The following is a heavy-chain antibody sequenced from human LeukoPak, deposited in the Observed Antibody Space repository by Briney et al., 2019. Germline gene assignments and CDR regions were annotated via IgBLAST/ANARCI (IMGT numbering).Heavy chain of an antibody. Sequence: GASVTVSCKASGGTFSSYAISWVRQAPGQGLEWMGGIIPIFGTANYAQRFQGRVTITADESTSTAYMELSSLRSEDTAVYYCARRTLGGYYYYGMDVWGQGTTVTVSS. J-gene: IGHJ6*02. CDR1: GGTFSSYA. CDR3: ARRTLGGYYYYGMDV. CDR2: IIPIFGTA. D-gene: IGHD3-16*01. V-gene: IGHV1-69*13.